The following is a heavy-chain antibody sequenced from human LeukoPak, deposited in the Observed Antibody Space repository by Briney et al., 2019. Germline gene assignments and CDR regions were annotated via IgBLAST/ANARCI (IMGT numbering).Heavy chain of an antibody. CDR2: ISGSGGST. V-gene: IGHV3-23*01. Sequence: GGSLRLSCAASGFTFSSNAMSWVRQAPGKGLEWVSGISGSGGSTYYADSVKGRFTISRDNSKNTLYLQMNSLRAEDTAVYYCARRDEYYYYGMDVWGQGTTVTVSS. CDR1: GFTFSSNA. CDR3: ARRDEYYYYGMDV. J-gene: IGHJ6*02.